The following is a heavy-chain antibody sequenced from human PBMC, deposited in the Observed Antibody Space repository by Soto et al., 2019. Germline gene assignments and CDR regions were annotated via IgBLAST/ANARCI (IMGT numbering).Heavy chain of an antibody. J-gene: IGHJ3*01. D-gene: IGHD3-22*01. CDR3: ARGDYHDTSGPFSDALDV. CDR1: GFPFSSYW. CDR2: IKQDGSER. V-gene: IGHV3-7*04. Sequence: PGGSLRLSCAASGFPFSSYWMGWVRQTPAKGLEWVANIKQDGSERYYVDSVKGRFTISRDNAKNSLYLQMISLRAEDTAMYYCARGDYHDTSGPFSDALDVWGQGTMVTVSS.